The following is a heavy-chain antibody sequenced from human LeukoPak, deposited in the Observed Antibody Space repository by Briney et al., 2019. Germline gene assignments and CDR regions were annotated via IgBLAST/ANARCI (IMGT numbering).Heavy chain of an antibody. D-gene: IGHD3-16*01. CDR1: GFTFSSYA. J-gene: IGHJ6*03. CDR2: ISYDGSNK. Sequence: PGGSLRLSCAASGFTFSSYAMHWVRQAPGKGLEWVAVISYDGSNKYYADSVKGRFTISRDNSKNTLYLQMNSLRAEDTGVYYCARYFSRGSYKGRDYYMDVWGKGTTVTVSS. CDR3: ARYFSRGSYKGRDYYMDV. V-gene: IGHV3-30*04.